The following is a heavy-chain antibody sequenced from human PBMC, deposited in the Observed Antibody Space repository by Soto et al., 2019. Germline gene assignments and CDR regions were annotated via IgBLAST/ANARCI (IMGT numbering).Heavy chain of an antibody. CDR2: IWYDGSNK. V-gene: IGHV3-33*01. Sequence: GRSLRLSCAASGFTFSSYGMHWVRQAPGKGLEWVAVIWYDGSNKYYADSVKGRFTISRDNSKNTLYLQMNSLRAEDTAVYYCARDLGIQLWLYWFDPWGQGTLVTVSS. J-gene: IGHJ5*02. CDR3: ARDLGIQLWLYWFDP. D-gene: IGHD5-18*01. CDR1: GFTFSSYG.